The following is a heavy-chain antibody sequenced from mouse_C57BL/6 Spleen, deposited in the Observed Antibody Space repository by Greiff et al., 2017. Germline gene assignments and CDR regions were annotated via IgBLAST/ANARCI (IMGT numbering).Heavy chain of an antibody. CDR2: IWWDDDK. CDR3: ARTHDYDPYYYAMDY. Sequence: QVTLKVCGPGLLQPSQTLSLTCSFSGFSLSTFGMGVGWIRQPSGKGLEWLAHIWWDDDKYYNPALKSRLTISKDTSKNQVFLKIANVDTADTATYYCARTHDYDPYYYAMDYWGQGTSVTVSS. D-gene: IGHD2-4*01. CDR1: GFSLSTFGMG. J-gene: IGHJ4*01. V-gene: IGHV8-8*01.